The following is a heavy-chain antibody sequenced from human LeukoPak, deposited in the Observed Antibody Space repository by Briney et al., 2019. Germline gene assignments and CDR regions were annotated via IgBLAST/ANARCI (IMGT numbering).Heavy chain of an antibody. Sequence: PSETLSLTCTVSGGSISSSSYYWGWIRQPPGKGLEWIGYIYYSGSTSYNPSLKSRVTISVDTSKNQFSLKVSSVTAADTAVYYCARGGDYSIHDFDYWGQGTLVTVSS. V-gene: IGHV4-61*05. CDR1: GGSISSSSYY. CDR3: ARGGDYSIHDFDY. D-gene: IGHD4-11*01. CDR2: IYYSGST. J-gene: IGHJ4*02.